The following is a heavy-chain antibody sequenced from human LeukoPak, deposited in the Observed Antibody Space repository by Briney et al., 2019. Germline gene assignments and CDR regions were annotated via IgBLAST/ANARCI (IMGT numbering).Heavy chain of an antibody. CDR1: GFTFSTYG. V-gene: IGHV3-33*01. J-gene: IGHJ2*01. Sequence: GESLRLSYAASGFTFSTYGMLWVRQAPPKGLEGVAIIWYDGSNKYYADSVKGRFTISRDNSKNTLSLQMNSLRAEDTAVYYCARSILNWDDWYFDLWGRGTLVTVSS. CDR2: IWYDGSNK. D-gene: IGHD1-1*01. CDR3: ARSILNWDDWYFDL.